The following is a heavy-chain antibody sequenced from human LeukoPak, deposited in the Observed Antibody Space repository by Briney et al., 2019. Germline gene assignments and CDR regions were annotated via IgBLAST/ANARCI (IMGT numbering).Heavy chain of an antibody. CDR3: ARDRGKDYFDS. Sequence: PGTSLRLSCTTSGLTFTSHGFHWLRQVVGKRLEWVAFVRNDGSDTYHANSVKGRFSVSRDDSKNTLYLQMNSLGPEDTAIYYCARDRGKDYFDSWGQGTQVTVSS. CDR2: VRNDGSDT. CDR1: GLTFTSHG. J-gene: IGHJ4*02. D-gene: IGHD4-23*01. V-gene: IGHV3-33*01.